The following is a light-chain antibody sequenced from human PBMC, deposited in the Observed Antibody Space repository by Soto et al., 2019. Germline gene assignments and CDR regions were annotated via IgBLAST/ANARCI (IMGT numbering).Light chain of an antibody. Sequence: DIQMTQSPSSLSASVGDRFTITCRASQNISTYLNWYLHKPVKSPNLLIYTTSTLESGVPSRFSGSRSATEFSLTISSLQHEDFVTSFCQQRYSRPRTFGQGTKGDIK. CDR3: QQRYSRPRT. CDR1: QNISTY. V-gene: IGKV1-39*01. J-gene: IGKJ1*01. CDR2: TTS.